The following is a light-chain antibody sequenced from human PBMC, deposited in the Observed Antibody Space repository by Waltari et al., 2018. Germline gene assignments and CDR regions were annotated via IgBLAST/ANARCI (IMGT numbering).Light chain of an antibody. CDR1: QSVGSN. J-gene: IGKJ2*01. CDR3: QQYNNWPLYT. Sequence: ETVMTQSPATLSVSPGERATLSCRASQSVGSNLAWYQQKPGQAPRLLIYGASTRATGIPTRFSGSGSGTEFTLTISSLQSEDFAVYYCQQYNNWPLYTFGQGTKLEI. CDR2: GAS. V-gene: IGKV3-15*01.